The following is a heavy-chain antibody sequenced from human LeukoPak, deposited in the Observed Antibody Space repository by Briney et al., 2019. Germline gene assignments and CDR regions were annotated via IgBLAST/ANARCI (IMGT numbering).Heavy chain of an antibody. V-gene: IGHV4-31*03. J-gene: IGHJ5*02. CDR1: GGSLSSGGYY. CDR2: IYYSGST. Sequence: SETLSLTCTVSGGSLSSGGYYWSWIRQHPGTGLEWIGYIYYSGSTYYNPSLKSRVTISVDTSKNQFSLKLSSVTAADTAVYYCARGGTTPDYDFWSGYYYWFDPWGQGTLVTVSS. CDR3: ARGGTTPDYDFWSGYYYWFDP. D-gene: IGHD3-3*01.